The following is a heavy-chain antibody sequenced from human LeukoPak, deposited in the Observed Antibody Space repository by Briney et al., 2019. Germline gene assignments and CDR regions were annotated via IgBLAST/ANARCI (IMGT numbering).Heavy chain of an antibody. D-gene: IGHD3-9*01. V-gene: IGHV1-18*04. Sequence: ASVKVSCKASGYTFTSYVISRVRQAPGQGLEWMGWISAYNGNTNYAQKLQGRVTMTTDTSTSTAYMELRSLRSDDTAVYYCARDSWILTGYSVDYWGQGTLVTVSS. J-gene: IGHJ4*02. CDR1: GYTFTSYV. CDR2: ISAYNGNT. CDR3: ARDSWILTGYSVDY.